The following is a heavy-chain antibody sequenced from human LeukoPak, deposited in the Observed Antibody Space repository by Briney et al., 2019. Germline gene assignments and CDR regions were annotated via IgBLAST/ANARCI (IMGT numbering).Heavy chain of an antibody. CDR1: GGSFSGYY. CDR3: AREWKELFDY. Sequence: SETLSLTCAVYGGSFSGYYWSWIRQPPGKGLEWIGEINHSGSTNYNPSLKSRVTISVDTSKNQFSLKLSSVTAADTAVYYCAREWKELFDYWGQGTLVTVSS. CDR2: INHSGST. D-gene: IGHD1-1*01. V-gene: IGHV4-34*01. J-gene: IGHJ4*02.